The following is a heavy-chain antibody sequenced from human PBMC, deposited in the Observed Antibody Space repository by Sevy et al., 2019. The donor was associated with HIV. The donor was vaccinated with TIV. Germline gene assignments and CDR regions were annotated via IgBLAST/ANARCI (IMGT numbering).Heavy chain of an antibody. CDR3: TTDGASISMIVD. D-gene: IGHD3-22*01. CDR2: IKSKAVGGTT. J-gene: IGHJ4*02. CDR1: GFTFINVW. V-gene: IGHV3-15*07. Sequence: GGSLRLSCAASGFTFINVWMNWVRQAPGKGLEWVGRIKSKAVGGTTDYAAPVKGRFTISRDDSKNTVYLQMNSLKTEDTALYYCTTDGASISMIVDWGQGTLVTVSS.